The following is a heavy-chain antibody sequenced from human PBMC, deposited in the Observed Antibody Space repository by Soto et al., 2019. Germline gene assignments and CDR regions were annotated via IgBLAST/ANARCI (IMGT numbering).Heavy chain of an antibody. CDR1: GYTFTSYG. V-gene: IGHV1-18*01. Sequence: ASVKVSCKASGYTFTSYGISWVRQAPGQGLEWMGWISAYNGNTNYAQKLQGRVTMTTDTSTSKAYMEQRSLRSDDPAVYYCARDSGQSWIGEWLLCQSDYGMDVWGQGTTVTVSS. D-gene: IGHD3-3*01. J-gene: IGHJ6*02. CDR3: ARDSGQSWIGEWLLCQSDYGMDV. CDR2: ISAYNGNT.